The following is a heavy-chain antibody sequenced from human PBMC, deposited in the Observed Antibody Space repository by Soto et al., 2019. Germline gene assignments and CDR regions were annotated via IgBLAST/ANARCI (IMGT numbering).Heavy chain of an antibody. CDR2: IYYSGST. Sequence: SETLSLTCTVSGGSISSYYWSWIRQPPGKGLEWIGYIYYSGSTNYNPSLKSRVTISVDTSKNQFSLKLSSVTAADTAVYYCARGNGDYRYNWFDPWGQGTLVTVSS. D-gene: IGHD4-17*01. J-gene: IGHJ5*02. V-gene: IGHV4-59*01. CDR3: ARGNGDYRYNWFDP. CDR1: GGSISSYY.